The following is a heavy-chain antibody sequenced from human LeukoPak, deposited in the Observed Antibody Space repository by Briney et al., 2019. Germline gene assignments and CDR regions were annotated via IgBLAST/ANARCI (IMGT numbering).Heavy chain of an antibody. J-gene: IGHJ3*02. CDR1: GFTFNSYS. D-gene: IGHD2-2*01. V-gene: IGHV3-21*01. CDR2: ISSSSTYI. Sequence: PGGSLRLSCAASGFTFNSYSMNWVRQAPGKGLEWVSSISSSSTYIYYADSLKGRFTISRDNAKNSLYLQMNSLRAEDTTVYYCARFVPYAYAFDIWGQGTMVTVSS. CDR3: ARFVPYAYAFDI.